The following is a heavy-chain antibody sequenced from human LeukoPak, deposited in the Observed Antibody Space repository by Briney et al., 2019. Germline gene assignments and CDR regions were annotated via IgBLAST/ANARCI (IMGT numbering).Heavy chain of an antibody. CDR3: AKGDTTSWFDAFDI. D-gene: IGHD6-13*01. J-gene: IGHJ3*02. CDR2: LTGGGGST. CDR1: GFTFSDYY. Sequence: GGSLRLSCAASGFTFSDYYMSWIRQAPGKGLEWVSALTGGGGSTFYADSVKGRFTISRDNSKNTLFLQMNSLRAEDTALYYCAKGDTTSWFDAFDIWGQGTMVTVSS. V-gene: IGHV3-23*01.